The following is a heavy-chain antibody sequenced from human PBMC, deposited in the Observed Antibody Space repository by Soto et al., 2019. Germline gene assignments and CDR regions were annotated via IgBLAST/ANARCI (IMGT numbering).Heavy chain of an antibody. Sequence: PXETLSLTCTVSGGSISSYYWSWIRQPPGKGLEWIGYIYYSGSTNYNPSLKSRVTISVDTSKNQFSLKLSSVTAADTAVYYCARGDYVWGSFPLFDYWGQGTLVTVSS. CDR1: GGSISSYY. CDR2: IYYSGST. D-gene: IGHD3-16*01. J-gene: IGHJ4*02. V-gene: IGHV4-59*01. CDR3: ARGDYVWGSFPLFDY.